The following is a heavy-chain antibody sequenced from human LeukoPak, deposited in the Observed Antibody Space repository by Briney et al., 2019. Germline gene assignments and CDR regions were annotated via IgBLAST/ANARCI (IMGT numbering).Heavy chain of an antibody. Sequence: GASVKVSCKASGYIFTNYYMHWVRQAPGQGREWMGIINPSGGSTTYAQKFQGRVTITTDTSTSPVYMEVSSLRSEDTAVYYCARAGYDSSGYYSYWGQGTLVTVSS. CDR3: ARAGYDSSGYYSY. D-gene: IGHD3-22*01. V-gene: IGHV1-46*01. CDR1: GYIFTNYY. J-gene: IGHJ4*02. CDR2: INPSGGST.